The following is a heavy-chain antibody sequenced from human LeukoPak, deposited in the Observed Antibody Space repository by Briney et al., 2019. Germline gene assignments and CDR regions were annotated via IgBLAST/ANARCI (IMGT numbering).Heavy chain of an antibody. D-gene: IGHD3-22*01. CDR1: GLTFSDYV. CDR3: AREWGYDSSGYYVYYGMDV. CDR2: ISYDGSTK. Sequence: PGGSLRLSCEASGLTFSDYVIHWVRQAGGRGLEWVALISYDGSTKSYANSVKGRFTISRDNAKNSLYLQMNSLRAEDTAVYYCAREWGYDSSGYYVYYGMDVWGQGTTVTVSS. J-gene: IGHJ6*02. V-gene: IGHV3-30-3*01.